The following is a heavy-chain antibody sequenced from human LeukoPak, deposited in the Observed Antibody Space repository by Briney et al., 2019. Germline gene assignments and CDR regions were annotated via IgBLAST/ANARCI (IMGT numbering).Heavy chain of an antibody. CDR1: GFTFSSYA. Sequence: GGSLRLSCAASGFTFSSYAMSWVRQALGKGLEWVSVMSGSGGSTSYADSVKGRFTISRDNSKNTLYLQMNSLRAEDTAVYFCAKTPKSAVAGTMEYWGQGTLVTVSS. D-gene: IGHD6-19*01. CDR3: AKTPKSAVAGTMEY. CDR2: MSGSGGST. J-gene: IGHJ4*02. V-gene: IGHV3-23*01.